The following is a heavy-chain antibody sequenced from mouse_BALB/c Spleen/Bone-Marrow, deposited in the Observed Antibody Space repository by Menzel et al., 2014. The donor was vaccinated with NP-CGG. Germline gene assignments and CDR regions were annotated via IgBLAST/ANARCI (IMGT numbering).Heavy chain of an antibody. D-gene: IGHD1-1*01. J-gene: IGHJ3*01. V-gene: IGHV5-6-5*01. CDR1: GFTFSNYA. CDR2: ISTGGST. Sequence: LQQSGGDLVKPGGSLKLSCAAPGFTFSNYALSWVRQTPEKRLERVASISTGGSTYYLDSVKGRFTISRDSARNILYLQMSSLRSEDTAMYYCARNYYGSFAYWGQGTLVTVSA. CDR3: ARNYYGSFAY.